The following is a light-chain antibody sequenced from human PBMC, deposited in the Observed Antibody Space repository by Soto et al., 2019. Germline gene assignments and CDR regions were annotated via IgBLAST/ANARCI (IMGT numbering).Light chain of an antibody. CDR1: QSVSSN. J-gene: IGKJ4*01. CDR2: VAS. CDR3: QQYADWPPLT. V-gene: IGKV3-15*01. Sequence: EIVMTQSPATLSVSPGDRATLSCRASQSVSSNLAWYQQKPGQAPRLVIYVASTRATAIPARFSGSGSGTEFTLTISSLQSEDFAVYYCQQYADWPPLTFGGGTKVEIK.